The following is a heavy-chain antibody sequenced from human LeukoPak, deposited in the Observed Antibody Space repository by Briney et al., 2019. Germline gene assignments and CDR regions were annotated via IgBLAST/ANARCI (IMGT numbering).Heavy chain of an antibody. Sequence: GGSLRLSCAASGFTFSSYGMHWVRQAPGKGLEWVAVISYDGSNKYYADSVKGRFTISRDNSKNTLYLQMNSLRAEDTAVYYCAKDLGPSGEMATITGLDYWGQGTLVTVSS. CDR3: AKDLGPSGEMATITGLDY. J-gene: IGHJ4*02. V-gene: IGHV3-30*18. CDR1: GFTFSSYG. CDR2: ISYDGSNK. D-gene: IGHD5-24*01.